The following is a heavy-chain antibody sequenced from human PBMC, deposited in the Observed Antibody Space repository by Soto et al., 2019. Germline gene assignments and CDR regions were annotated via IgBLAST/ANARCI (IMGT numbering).Heavy chain of an antibody. CDR2: IYYTGST. D-gene: IGHD1-26*01. Sequence: PSETLSLTCTVSGGSISTYYWSWIRQPPEKGLEWIGYIYYTGSTNYNPSLKSRVTISVDTSKNQFSLKLSSVTAADTAVYYCARQTPSGSQGYYYYYGMDFWGQGTTVTVSS. CDR1: GGSISTYY. V-gene: IGHV4-59*08. J-gene: IGHJ6*02. CDR3: ARQTPSGSQGYYYYYGMDF.